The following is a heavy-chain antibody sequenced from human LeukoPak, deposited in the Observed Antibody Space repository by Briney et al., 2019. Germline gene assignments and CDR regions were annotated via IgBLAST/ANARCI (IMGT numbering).Heavy chain of an antibody. D-gene: IGHD3-16*02. CDR2: ISAYNGNT. CDR3: ARVFSVGGVIGSSDY. V-gene: IGHV1-18*01. CDR1: GYTFTSYG. Sequence: ASVKVSCKASGYTFTSYGISWVRQAPGQGLEWMGWISAYNGNTNYAQKLQGRVTMTTDTSTSTAYMELRSLRSDDTAVYYCARVFSVGGVIGSSDYWGQGTLVTVSS. J-gene: IGHJ4*02.